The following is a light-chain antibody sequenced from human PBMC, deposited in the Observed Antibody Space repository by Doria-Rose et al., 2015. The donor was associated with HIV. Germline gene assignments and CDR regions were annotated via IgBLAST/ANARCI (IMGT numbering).Light chain of an antibody. CDR3: HQYGTSWT. V-gene: IGKV3-20*01. J-gene: IGKJ1*01. CDR2: DGS. CDR1: QSFSSTY. Sequence: LTQSPGTLSLSPEERATLSCRASQSFSSTYLAWYQQKPGQAPSLLIYDGSTRATGIPDRFSASGSWTDFTLTINRLEPEDFALYYCHQYGTSWTFGQGTKVEI.